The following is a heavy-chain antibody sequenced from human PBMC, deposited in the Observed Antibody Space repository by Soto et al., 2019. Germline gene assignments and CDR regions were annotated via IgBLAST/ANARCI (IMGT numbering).Heavy chain of an antibody. D-gene: IGHD3-3*02. CDR3: AKVPCIRSCAIDY. J-gene: IGHJ4*02. CDR2: ISEGGGDT. V-gene: IGHV3-23*01. Sequence: EVQLLESGGGLVQPGGSLRLACVASGFTFSSYAMSWVRQAPGKGLEWVADISEGGGDTYFADSVKGRFTISRDNSKNTLYLQMKSLRAEDTAVYYCAKVPCIRSCAIDYWGQGTLVTVSS. CDR1: GFTFSSYA.